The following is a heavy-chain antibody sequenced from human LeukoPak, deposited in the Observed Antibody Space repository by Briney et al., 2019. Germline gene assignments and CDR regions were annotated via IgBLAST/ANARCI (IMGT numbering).Heavy chain of an antibody. CDR3: ARGDRSGYYHTSGFDP. CDR2: INSDGSST. Sequence: GGSLRLSCAASGFTLSNYWMQWVRQAPGKGLVWVSRINSDGSSTSYADSVKSRFTISRDNAKNTLYLQMNSLRAEDTAVYYCARGDRSGYYHTSGFDPWGQGSLVTVSS. V-gene: IGHV3-74*01. J-gene: IGHJ5*02. D-gene: IGHD3-22*01. CDR1: GFTLSNYW.